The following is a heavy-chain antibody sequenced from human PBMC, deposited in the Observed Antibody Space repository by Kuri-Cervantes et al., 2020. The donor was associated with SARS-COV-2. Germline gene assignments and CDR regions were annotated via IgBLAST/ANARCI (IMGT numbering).Heavy chain of an antibody. CDR1: GFTFSSYS. CDR2: ASSSSSTI. D-gene: IGHD3-3*01. V-gene: IGHV3-48*04. J-gene: IGHJ5*02. CDR3: AREVTIFGAVSRGFDP. Sequence: GESLKISCAASGFTFSSYSMNWVRQAPGKGLEWVSYASSSSSTIYYADSVKGRFTISRDNAKNSLYLQMNSLRAEDTAVYYCAREVTIFGAVSRGFDPWGQGTLVTVSS.